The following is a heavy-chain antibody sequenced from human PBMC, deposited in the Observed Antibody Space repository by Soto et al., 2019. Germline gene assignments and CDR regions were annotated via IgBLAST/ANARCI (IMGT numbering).Heavy chain of an antibody. CDR3: APLSVSLSGPYGIHV. CDR2: MFYSGLT. D-gene: IGHD2-15*01. Sequence: LSLTCSVSGYSVASSDYYWAWIRQPPGKGLEWIGSMFYSGLTYYNPSLKSRVTLSVDTSKNQFSVRLNSVTAADTAVYYCAPLSVSLSGPYGIHVWGQGTTVTVSS. J-gene: IGHJ6*02. V-gene: IGHV4-39*01. CDR1: GYSVASSDYY.